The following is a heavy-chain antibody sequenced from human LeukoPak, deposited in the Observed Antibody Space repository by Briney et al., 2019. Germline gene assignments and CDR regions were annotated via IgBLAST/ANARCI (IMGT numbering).Heavy chain of an antibody. CDR3: ARGPRSGYYYHLYYFDY. D-gene: IGHD3-22*01. Sequence: GGSLRLSCAASGFTLSYYAMHWVRQAPGKGLEWVAIISDDGSKEFYADSVKGRFTISRDNSKNMLYLQMSSLRTEDTAVYYCARGPRSGYYYHLYYFDYWGQGTLVTVSS. CDR1: GFTLSYYA. V-gene: IGHV3-30-3*01. CDR2: ISDDGSKE. J-gene: IGHJ4*02.